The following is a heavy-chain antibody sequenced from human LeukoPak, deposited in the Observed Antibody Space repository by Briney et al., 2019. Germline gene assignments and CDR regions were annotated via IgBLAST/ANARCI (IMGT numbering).Heavy chain of an antibody. D-gene: IGHD2-15*01. CDR3: ARIYCSSGSCFEYFQH. Sequence: GGSLRLSCAASGFTFSTYWMSWVRQAPGKGLEWVANIKQDGSEKYYVDSVKGRFTISRDNAKNSLYLQMNSLRAEDTAVFYCARIYCSSGSCFEYFQHWGQGTLVTVSS. CDR2: IKQDGSEK. J-gene: IGHJ1*01. CDR1: GFTFSTYW. V-gene: IGHV3-7*01.